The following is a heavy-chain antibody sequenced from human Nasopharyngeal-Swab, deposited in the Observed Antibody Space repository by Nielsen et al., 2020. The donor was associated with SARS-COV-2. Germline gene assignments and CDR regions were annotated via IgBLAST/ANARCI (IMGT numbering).Heavy chain of an antibody. D-gene: IGHD1-14*01. Sequence: WIRQPPGKGLEWIGYIYYSGSTNYNPSLKSRVTISVDTSKNQFSLKLSSVTAADTAVYYCARDNWNHVGVHYYYGMDVWGQGTTVTVSS. V-gene: IGHV4-59*01. J-gene: IGHJ6*02. CDR3: ARDNWNHVGVHYYYGMDV. CDR2: IYYSGST.